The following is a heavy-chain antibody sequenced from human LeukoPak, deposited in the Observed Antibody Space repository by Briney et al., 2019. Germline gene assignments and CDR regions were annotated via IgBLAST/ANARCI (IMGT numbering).Heavy chain of an antibody. CDR1: GYSIGSGYY. D-gene: IGHD3-22*01. CDR3: ASHYYASSGSLFDP. J-gene: IGHJ5*02. V-gene: IGHV4-38-2*01. CDR2: VYHTGST. Sequence: SETLSLTCAVSGYSIGSGYYWVWIRQPPGKGLEWIGSVYHTGSTYYHPSLKSRVTISLDTSKNQLSLRLTSVTAADTALYYCASHYYASSGSLFDPWGRGSLVTVSS.